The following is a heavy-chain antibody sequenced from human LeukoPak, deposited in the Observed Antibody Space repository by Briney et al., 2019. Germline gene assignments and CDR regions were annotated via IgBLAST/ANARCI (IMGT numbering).Heavy chain of an antibody. CDR2: TYYRSKWYI. J-gene: IGHJ6*03. Sequence: SQTLSLTCAISGDSVSSNSATWNWIRQSPSRGLEWLGRTYYRSKWYIDYAVSVRGRITINPDTSKNQFSLQVNSVSPEDTAVYFCARGVESSRFGLYNYYMDVWGKGTTVTVSS. D-gene: IGHD3-16*01. CDR1: GDSVSSNSAT. V-gene: IGHV6-1*01. CDR3: ARGVESSRFGLYNYYMDV.